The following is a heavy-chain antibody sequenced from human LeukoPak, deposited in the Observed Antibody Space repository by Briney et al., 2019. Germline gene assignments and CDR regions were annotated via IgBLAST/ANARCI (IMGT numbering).Heavy chain of an antibody. V-gene: IGHV4-39*07. CDR2: IYYSGST. CDR1: GGSISSSSYY. J-gene: IGHJ4*02. CDR3: ARSPGRQWLVLSY. D-gene: IGHD6-19*01. Sequence: PSETLSLTCTVSGGSISSSSYYWGWIRQPPGKGLEWIGSIYYSGSTYYNPSLKSRVTISVDTSKNQFSLKLSSVTAADTAVYYCARSPGRQWLVLSYWGQGTLVTVSS.